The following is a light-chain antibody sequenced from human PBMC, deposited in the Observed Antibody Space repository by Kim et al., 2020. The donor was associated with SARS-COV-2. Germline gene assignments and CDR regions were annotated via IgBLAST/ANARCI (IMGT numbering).Light chain of an antibody. V-gene: IGKV3-20*01. CDR3: QQYHSSREYT. J-gene: IGKJ2*01. Sequence: EIVLTQSPGPLSLSPGERATLSCRASQSIWSNYLAWYQQKVGQAPRLLIYGASIRATGIPDRFSVSGSGTDFTLSISRLEPEDFAVYYCQQYHSSREYTFGQGTKLEI. CDR2: GAS. CDR1: QSIWSNY.